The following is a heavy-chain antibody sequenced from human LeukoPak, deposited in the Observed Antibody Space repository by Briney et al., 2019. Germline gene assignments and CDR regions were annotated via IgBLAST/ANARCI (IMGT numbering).Heavy chain of an antibody. CDR3: AKDQLYCSSTSCYSYFDY. Sequence: GGSLRLSCAASGFTFSSYAMSWVRQAPGKGLEWVSAISGGGGSTLYADSVKGRFLVSRDNSKNTLYLQMNSLRAEDTAVYYCAKDQLYCSSTSCYSYFDYWGQGTLVTVSS. V-gene: IGHV3-23*01. CDR2: ISGGGGST. CDR1: GFTFSSYA. D-gene: IGHD2-2*02. J-gene: IGHJ4*02.